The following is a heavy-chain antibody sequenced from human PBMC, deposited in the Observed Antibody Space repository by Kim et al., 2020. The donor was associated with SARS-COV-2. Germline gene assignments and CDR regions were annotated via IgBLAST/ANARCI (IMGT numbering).Heavy chain of an antibody. Sequence: GGSLRLSCAASGFTFSSNSMHWVRQAPGKGLVWVSRINYDGSSTAYADSVKGRFTISRDNAKNTLYLQMNSLRAEDTAIYYCGRGSSYSLDVWGQGTTVTVSS. CDR1: GFTFSSNS. D-gene: IGHD6-6*01. CDR3: GRGSSYSLDV. V-gene: IGHV3-74*03. J-gene: IGHJ6*02. CDR2: INYDGSST.